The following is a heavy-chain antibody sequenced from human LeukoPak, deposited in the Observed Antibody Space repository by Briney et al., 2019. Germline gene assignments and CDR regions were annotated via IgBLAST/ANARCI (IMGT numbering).Heavy chain of an antibody. J-gene: IGHJ3*02. V-gene: IGHV3-48*03. CDR2: ISSSGSTI. CDR3: ATMPNRGYYDTLTGYYLELGDAFDI. D-gene: IGHD3-9*01. CDR1: GFTFSSYE. Sequence: GGSLRLSCAASGFTFSSYEMNWVRQAPGKGLEWVSHISSSGSTIYYADSVKGRFTISRDNAKNSLYLQMNSLRAEDTAVYYCATMPNRGYYDTLTGYYLELGDAFDIWGQGTMVTVSS.